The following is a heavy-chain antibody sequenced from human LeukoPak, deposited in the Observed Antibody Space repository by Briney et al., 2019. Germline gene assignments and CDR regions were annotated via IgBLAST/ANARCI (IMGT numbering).Heavy chain of an antibody. CDR2: ISSSSSYI. CDR3: ARGWGYRRGGDAFDI. J-gene: IGHJ3*02. Sequence: KPGGSLRLSCAASGFTFSSYSMNWVRQAPGKGLEWVSSISSSSSYIYYADSVKGRFTISRDNAKNSLYLQMNSLRAEDTAVYYCARGWGYRRGGDAFDIWGQGTMVTVSS. D-gene: IGHD3-10*01. CDR1: GFTFSSYS. V-gene: IGHV3-21*01.